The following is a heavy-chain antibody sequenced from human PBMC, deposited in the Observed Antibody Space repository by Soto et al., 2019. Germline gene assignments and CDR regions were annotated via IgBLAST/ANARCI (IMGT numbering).Heavy chain of an antibody. D-gene: IGHD2-15*01. CDR3: TRGGPLGNGCDY. Sequence: EVQLVESGGGLVKPGGSLRLSCVASGFSFSNAWMNWVRQAPGKGLEWVGRIKCSSNAGAIDDAAPVKGRFTISRDDSKNTLYLQLNSLTTEDTAVYYCTRGGPLGNGCDYWGQGTLVTVSS. J-gene: IGHJ4*02. CDR2: IKCSSNAGAI. V-gene: IGHV3-15*07. CDR1: GFSFSNAW.